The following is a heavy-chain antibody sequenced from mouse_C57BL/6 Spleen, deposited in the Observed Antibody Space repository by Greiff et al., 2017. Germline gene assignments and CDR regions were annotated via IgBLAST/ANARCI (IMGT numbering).Heavy chain of an antibody. CDR3: ARRATVVANAFDY. Sequence: VQLKQSGPVLVKPGASVKMSCKASGYTLTDHYMNWVKQSHGKSLEWIGVINPYNGGTSSNQKFKGKATLTVDKSSSTAYMELNSLTSEDSAVYYCARRATVVANAFDYWVQGTTLTVSS. J-gene: IGHJ2*01. CDR2: INPYNGGT. CDR1: GYTLTDHY. V-gene: IGHV1-19*01. D-gene: IGHD1-1*01.